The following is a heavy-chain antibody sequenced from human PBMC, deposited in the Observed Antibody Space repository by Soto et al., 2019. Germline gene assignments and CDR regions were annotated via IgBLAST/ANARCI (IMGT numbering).Heavy chain of an antibody. Sequence: QVQLVQSGAEVKKPGASVKVSCKASGYTFTSYDINWVRQATGQGLEWMGWMNPNSGNTGYAQKFQGRVTMTRNTSISTAYMELSSLRSEDTAVYYCARGGLGYCSSTSCYVRLGDYYYYYYMDVWGKGTTVTVSS. J-gene: IGHJ6*03. CDR3: ARGGLGYCSSTSCYVRLGDYYYYYYMDV. CDR2: MNPNSGNT. CDR1: GYTFTSYD. V-gene: IGHV1-8*01. D-gene: IGHD2-2*01.